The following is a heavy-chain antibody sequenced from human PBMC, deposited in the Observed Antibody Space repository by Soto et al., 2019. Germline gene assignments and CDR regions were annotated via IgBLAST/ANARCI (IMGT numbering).Heavy chain of an antibody. CDR3: ARGYSSFDY. D-gene: IGHD6-13*01. CDR2: ISSGSTTI. J-gene: IGHJ4*02. Sequence: VGSLRLSCAASGFTFXXYSIHWVRQAPGKGLEWVSYISSGSTTIYYADSVRGRFTISRDNAKNSLYLQMNSLRAEDTAVYYCARGYSSFDYWGQGTLVTVSS. CDR1: GFTFXXYS. V-gene: IGHV3-48*01.